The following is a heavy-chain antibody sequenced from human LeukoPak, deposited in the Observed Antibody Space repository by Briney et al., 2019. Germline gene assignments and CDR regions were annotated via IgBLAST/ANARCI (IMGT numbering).Heavy chain of an antibody. V-gene: IGHV4-59*08. CDR1: GGSISSYY. CDR3: ARSRYISDAFDI. J-gene: IGHJ3*02. D-gene: IGHD3-3*02. CDR2: IYYSGST. Sequence: SETLSLTCTVSGGSISSYYWSRIRQPPGKGLEWIGYIYYSGSTNYNPSLKSRVTISVDTSKNQFSLKLSSVTAADTAVYYCARSRYISDAFDIWGQGTMVTVSS.